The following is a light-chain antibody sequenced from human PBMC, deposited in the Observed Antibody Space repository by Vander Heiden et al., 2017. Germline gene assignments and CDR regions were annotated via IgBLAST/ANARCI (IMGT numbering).Light chain of an antibody. J-gene: IGKJ1*01. Sequence: DMQMTQSPSTLSASVGDRVTITCRASQSISSWLAWYQQKPGKAPKLLIYDASSLESGVPSRFSGSGSGTEFTLTISSLQPDDFATYYCQQDNSYSGTFGPGTKVEIK. CDR1: QSISSW. CDR2: DAS. CDR3: QQDNSYSGT. V-gene: IGKV1-5*01.